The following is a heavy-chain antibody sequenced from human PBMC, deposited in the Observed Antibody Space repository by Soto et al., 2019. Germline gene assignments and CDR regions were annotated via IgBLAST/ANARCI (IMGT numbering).Heavy chain of an antibody. Sequence: GGSLRLSCAISGFSVSSNYLSWVRQAPGKGLEWVSVHYSGGSTYYADSVQGRFTISRDKSNNTLYLQMRRVRAEDTAVYFCARHRHPRGTVGATSPLDPWGQGTQVTSPQ. D-gene: IGHD1-26*01. CDR1: GFSVSSNY. CDR3: ARHRHPRGTVGATSPLDP. J-gene: IGHJ5*02. CDR2: HYSGGST. V-gene: IGHV3-53*01.